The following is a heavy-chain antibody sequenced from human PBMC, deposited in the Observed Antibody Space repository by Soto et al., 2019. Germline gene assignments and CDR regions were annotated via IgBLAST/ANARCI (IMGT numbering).Heavy chain of an antibody. D-gene: IGHD3-16*01. Sequence: QVQLQESGPGLVKPSQTLSLTCTVSGGSISSGGYYWSWIRQHPGKGLEWIGYIYYSGSTYYNPSLTSRVTISVDTSKNQCSLKLSSVTAADTAVYYCAREGRLSPGFQHWGQGTLVTVSS. CDR3: AREGRLSPGFQH. J-gene: IGHJ1*01. CDR1: GGSISSGGYY. V-gene: IGHV4-31*03. CDR2: IYYSGST.